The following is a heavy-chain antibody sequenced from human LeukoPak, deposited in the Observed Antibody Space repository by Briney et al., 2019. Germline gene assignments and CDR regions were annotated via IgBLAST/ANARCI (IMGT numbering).Heavy chain of an antibody. V-gene: IGHV1-18*01. CDR1: GHTFTTHN. Sequence: ASVKVSCKASGHTFTTHNINWVRQAPGQGLEWMGWISAYNGNTNSAQKFQGKVTMTTDTSTNTAYMELRSLTSDDTAVYYCAREKDGPRVTIFGVAPSYFDYWGQGTLVTVSS. D-gene: IGHD3-3*01. CDR3: AREKDGPRVTIFGVAPSYFDY. CDR2: ISAYNGNT. J-gene: IGHJ4*02.